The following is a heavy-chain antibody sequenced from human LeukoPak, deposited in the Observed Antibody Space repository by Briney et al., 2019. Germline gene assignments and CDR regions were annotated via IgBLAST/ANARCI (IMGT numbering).Heavy chain of an antibody. V-gene: IGHV1-3*03. D-gene: IGHD6-13*01. CDR3: AKDFSFIVAATFDH. J-gene: IGHJ4*02. CDR2: INTGNGNT. CDR1: GYTFTNYA. Sequence: ASVKVSCKASGYTFTNYAMHWVRQAPGQRLEWMGWINTGNGNTKYSQEFQGRVTITRDTSISTAYMELSSLRSEDTAVYYCAKDFSFIVAATFDHWGQGTLVTVSS.